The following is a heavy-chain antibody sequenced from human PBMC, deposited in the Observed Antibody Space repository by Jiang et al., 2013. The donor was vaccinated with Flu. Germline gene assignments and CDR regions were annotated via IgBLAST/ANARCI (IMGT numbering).Heavy chain of an antibody. CDR3: ARHRHSSSYYYDGFDY. D-gene: IGHD3-22*01. CDR2: IYYRGST. Sequence: LLKPSETLSLTCTVSGGSISSSTFYWGWIRQPPGKGLEWIGSIYYRGSTYYNPSLKSRVTISVDTSKDQFSLKLSSVTAADTAVYYCARHRHSSSYYYDGFDYWGQGTLVTVSS. J-gene: IGHJ4*02. V-gene: IGHV4-39*01. CDR1: GGSISSSTFY.